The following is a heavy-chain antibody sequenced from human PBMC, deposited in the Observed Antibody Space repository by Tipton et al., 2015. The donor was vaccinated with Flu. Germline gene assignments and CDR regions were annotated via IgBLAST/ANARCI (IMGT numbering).Heavy chain of an antibody. J-gene: IGHJ4*02. V-gene: IGHV3-11*01. CDR3: ARGGGYEGYDPYFDY. CDR2: ISGSGSTI. D-gene: IGHD5-12*01. CDR1: GFTFVDYY. Sequence: AVSGFTFVDYYMNWIRQAPGKGLEWLSYISGSGSTIYYADSVKGRFTISRDNAKNSVYLQMNSLRAEDTAVYYCARGGGYEGYDPYFDYWGQGTLVTVSS.